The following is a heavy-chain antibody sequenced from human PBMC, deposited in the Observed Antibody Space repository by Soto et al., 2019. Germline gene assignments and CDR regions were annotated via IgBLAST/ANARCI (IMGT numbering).Heavy chain of an antibody. CDR2: IYYSGNT. CDR1: DGSISTSSDY. Sequence: QLQLQESGPGLVKPSETLSLSCTVSDGSISTSSDYWGWIRQPPGKGLEWIGNIYYSGNTYFNPSLKTRVHISVNTSKSQFSLELTFVTAADTAVYYCARWGGEPLSKNFDYWGQGILVTVSS. CDR3: ARWGGEPLSKNFDY. D-gene: IGHD3-16*01. J-gene: IGHJ4*02. V-gene: IGHV4-39*01.